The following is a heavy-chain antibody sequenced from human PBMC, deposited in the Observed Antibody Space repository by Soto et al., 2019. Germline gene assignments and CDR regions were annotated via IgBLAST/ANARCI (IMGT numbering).Heavy chain of an antibody. CDR2: IYYSGST. Sequence: QVQLQESGPGLVKPSETLSLTCTVSGGSISNYYWSWIRQPPGKGLEWIGYIYYSGSTNYNPSLKSRVTISVDTSKNQFSLKLSSVTAADTAVYYCARHYGYGYARDWGQGTLVTVSS. CDR3: ARHYGYGYARD. J-gene: IGHJ4*02. CDR1: GGSISNYY. V-gene: IGHV4-59*08. D-gene: IGHD5-18*01.